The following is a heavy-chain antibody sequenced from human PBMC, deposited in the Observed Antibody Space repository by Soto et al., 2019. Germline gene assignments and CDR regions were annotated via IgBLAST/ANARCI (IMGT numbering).Heavy chain of an antibody. CDR2: ISADGGTT. CDR3: ATYCTRVTCPTY. D-gene: IGHD2-8*01. J-gene: IGHJ4*02. Sequence: EVQLLESGGGLVQPGGSLRLSCAASGFPFTHYDMNWVRQAPGKGLEWVAAISADGGTTYYADSVKGRFTISRDNSKNTTFLQVNSLSAEDTAEFYWATYCTRVTCPTYGGQGVLVTVSS. CDR1: GFPFTHYD. V-gene: IGHV3-23*01.